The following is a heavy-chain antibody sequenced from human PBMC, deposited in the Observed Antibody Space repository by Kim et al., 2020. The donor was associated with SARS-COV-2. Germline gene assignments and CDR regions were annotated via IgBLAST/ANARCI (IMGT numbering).Heavy chain of an antibody. V-gene: IGHV3-7*01. CDR2: TKYDGSTK. Sequence: GGSLRLSCTASGFTFNSHWMSWVRQAPGKGLEWVANTKYDGSTKNYVESMKGRFTISRDNAKNALYLQMNSLRVEDTAVYYCARGGYSNFDFWGQGTLFT. D-gene: IGHD2-21*01. J-gene: IGHJ4*02. CDR1: GFTFNSHW. CDR3: ARGGYSNFDF.